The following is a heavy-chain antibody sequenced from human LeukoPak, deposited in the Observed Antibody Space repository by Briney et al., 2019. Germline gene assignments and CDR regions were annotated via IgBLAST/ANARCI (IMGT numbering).Heavy chain of an antibody. Sequence: PGGSLRLSCAASGFTFSSYAMSWVRQAPGKGLEWVSAISGSGGSTYYADSVKGRFTISRDNSKNTLYLQMNSLRAEDTAVYYCAKGLLRYFDWWYGMDVWGQGTTVTVSS. V-gene: IGHV3-23*01. CDR3: AKGLLRYFDWWYGMDV. CDR1: GFTFSSYA. D-gene: IGHD3-9*01. J-gene: IGHJ6*02. CDR2: ISGSGGST.